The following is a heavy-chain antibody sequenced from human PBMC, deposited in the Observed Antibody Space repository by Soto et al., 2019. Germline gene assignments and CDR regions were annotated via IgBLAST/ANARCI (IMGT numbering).Heavy chain of an antibody. J-gene: IGHJ5*02. V-gene: IGHV1-8*01. D-gene: IGHD2-2*01. Sequence: QVQLVQSGAEVKKPGASVKVSCKASGYTFTSYDINWVRQATGQGLEWMGWMNPNSGNTGYAQKFQGRVTMTRNTSIGTAYMELSSLRSEDTAVSYCALKRIVVVPAAMRAYNWFDPWGQGTLVTVSS. CDR3: ALKRIVVVPAAMRAYNWFDP. CDR1: GYTFTSYD. CDR2: MNPNSGNT.